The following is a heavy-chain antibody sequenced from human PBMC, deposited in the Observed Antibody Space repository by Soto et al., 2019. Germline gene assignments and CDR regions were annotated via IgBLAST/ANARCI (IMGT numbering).Heavy chain of an antibody. Sequence: SETLSLTCAVYGGSFSGYYWSWIRQPPGKGLEWIGEINHSGSTNYNPSLKSRVTISVDTSKNQFSLKLSSVTAADTAVYYCARAPSISIRGRISCYPCSWFDPWGQGTLVTVSS. D-gene: IGHD2-15*01. CDR2: INHSGST. V-gene: IGHV4-34*01. CDR3: ARAPSISIRGRISCYPCSWFDP. CDR1: GGSFSGYY. J-gene: IGHJ5*02.